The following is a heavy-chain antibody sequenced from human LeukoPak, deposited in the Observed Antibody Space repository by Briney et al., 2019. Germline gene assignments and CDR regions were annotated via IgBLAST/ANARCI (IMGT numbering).Heavy chain of an antibody. D-gene: IGHD5-24*01. CDR3: ANRDGYQPYNFDY. J-gene: IGHJ4*02. Sequence: GGSLSLSCAASGFTFCRYAMRWVRKAPGKGLEWVSAISGSGGSTYYADSVKGRFTISRDNSKNTLYLQMNSLRAEDTAVYYCANRDGYQPYNFDYWGQGTLVTVSS. V-gene: IGHV3-23*01. CDR2: ISGSGGST. CDR1: GFTFCRYA.